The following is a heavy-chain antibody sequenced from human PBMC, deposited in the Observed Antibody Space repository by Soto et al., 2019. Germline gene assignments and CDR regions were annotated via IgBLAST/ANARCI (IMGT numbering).Heavy chain of an antibody. V-gene: IGHV3-23*01. CDR2: ISDNGDIT. D-gene: IGHD1-1*01. J-gene: IGHJ4*02. Sequence: GGSLRLSCAVSGFTFSRYAMTWVRQAPGKGLEWVSTISDNGDITYYADSVKGRFAISRDNSKNTLYLQMNSLRAEDAAVYSCAKSATNWYASYFDFWGQGTLVTVS. CDR1: GFTFSRYA. CDR3: AKSATNWYASYFDF.